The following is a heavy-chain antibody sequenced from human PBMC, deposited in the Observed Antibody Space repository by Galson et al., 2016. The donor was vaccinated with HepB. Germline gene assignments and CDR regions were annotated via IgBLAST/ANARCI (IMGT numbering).Heavy chain of an antibody. CDR1: GFTFSSYA. Sequence: SLRLSCAASGFTFSSYAMDWVRQAPRKGLEWVAAICRSGDPTYYADSVKGRFTIFRDNSKDTLYLQMNSLRAEDTAVYYCAKEVGTVHPSNWFDPWGQGTRVTVSS. J-gene: IGHJ5*02. CDR2: ICRSGDPT. D-gene: IGHD1-26*01. CDR3: AKEVGTVHPSNWFDP. V-gene: IGHV3-23*01.